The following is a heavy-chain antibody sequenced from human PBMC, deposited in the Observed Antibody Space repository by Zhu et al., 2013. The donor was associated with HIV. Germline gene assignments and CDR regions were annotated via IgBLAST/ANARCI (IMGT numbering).Heavy chain of an antibody. CDR2: INPNSGGT. D-gene: IGHD3-22*01. Sequence: QVQVVQSGAEVKKPGASVKVSCQASGYTFTGYYIHWVRQGPGRGLEWMGWINPNSGGTNYAQKFQGRVTMTRDTSITTAYMELSRLRSDDTAVYYCAKEGAYDSSVWDAFDIWGQGTMVTVSS. CDR3: AKEGAYDSSVWDAFDI. V-gene: IGHV1-2*02. J-gene: IGHJ3*02. CDR1: GYTFTGYY.